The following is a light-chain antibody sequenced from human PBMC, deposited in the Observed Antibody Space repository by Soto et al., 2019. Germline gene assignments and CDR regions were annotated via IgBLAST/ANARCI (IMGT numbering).Light chain of an antibody. CDR3: QQVNNYPIT. CDR1: QGIRNY. V-gene: IGKV1-9*01. J-gene: IGKJ5*01. Sequence: DIQLTQSPSFLSASVGDRVTITCRASQGIRNYLAWYQQKPGRAPKLLMYIASTLQPGVPSRFSGSQSGTEFTLTISSLQPEDFATYYCQQVNNYPITFGQGTRLEIK. CDR2: IAS.